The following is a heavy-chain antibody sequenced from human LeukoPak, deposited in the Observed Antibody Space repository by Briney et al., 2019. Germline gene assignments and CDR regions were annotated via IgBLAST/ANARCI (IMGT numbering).Heavy chain of an antibody. CDR1: GYTFTSYG. Sequence: ASVTVSCKASGYTFTSYGISWVRQAPGQGLEWMGWISAYNGNTNYAQKLQGRVTMTTDTSTSTAYMELRSLRSDDTAVYYCVRDVSPYSSGNWFDPWGQETLVTVSS. J-gene: IGHJ5*02. CDR3: VRDVSPYSSGNWFDP. D-gene: IGHD6-25*01. V-gene: IGHV1-18*01. CDR2: ISAYNGNT.